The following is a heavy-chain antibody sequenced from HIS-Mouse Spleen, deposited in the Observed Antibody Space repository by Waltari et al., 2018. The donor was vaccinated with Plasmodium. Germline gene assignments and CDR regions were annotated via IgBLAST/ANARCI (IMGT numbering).Heavy chain of an antibody. J-gene: IGHJ4*02. D-gene: IGHD2-15*01. V-gene: IGHV3-9*01. CDR3: AKDFCSGGSCLGLFDY. CDR1: GFTVDALS. CDR2: ISGNSGSI. Sequence: EVQLVESGGGLVQPGRSLILSCEASGFTVDALSMHWVRQAPGKGLEWVSGISGNSGSIGYADSVKGRFTISRDNAKNSLYLQRNSLRAEDTALYYCAKDFCSGGSCLGLFDYWGQGTLVTVSS.